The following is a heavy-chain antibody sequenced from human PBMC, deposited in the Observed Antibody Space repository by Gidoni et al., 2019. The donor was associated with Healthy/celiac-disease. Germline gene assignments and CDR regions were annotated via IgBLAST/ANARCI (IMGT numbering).Heavy chain of an antibody. J-gene: IGHJ4*02. CDR2: ISYDGSNK. D-gene: IGHD4-4*01. CDR1: GFTFSSYA. Sequence: QVQPVASGGGVVQPGWSLCLSCAPSGFTFSSYAMHWVRPAPGKGLEWVAVISYDGSNKYYADSVKGRFTICRDNSKNTLYLQMNSLRAEDTAVYYCARLPATVTGYWGQGTLVTVSS. CDR3: ARLPATVTGY. V-gene: IGHV3-30-3*01.